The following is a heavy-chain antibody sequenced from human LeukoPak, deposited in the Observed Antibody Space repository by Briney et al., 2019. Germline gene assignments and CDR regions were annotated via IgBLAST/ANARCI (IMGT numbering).Heavy chain of an antibody. CDR1: GGSFSGYY. D-gene: IGHD6-13*01. CDR3: ARHGVVAAAGRKRNWFDP. Sequence: IPSETLSLTCAVYGGSFSGYYWSWIRQPPGKGLEWIGEINHSGSTNYNPSLKSRVTISVDTSKNQFSLKLSSVTAADTAVYYCARHGVVAAAGRKRNWFDPWGQGTLVTVSS. CDR2: INHSGST. J-gene: IGHJ5*02. V-gene: IGHV4-34*01.